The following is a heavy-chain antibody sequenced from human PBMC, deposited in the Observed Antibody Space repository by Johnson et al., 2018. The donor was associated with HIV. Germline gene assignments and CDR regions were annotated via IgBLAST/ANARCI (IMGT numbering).Heavy chain of an antibody. Sequence: QVQLVESGGGLVQPGRSLRLSCVVSGFTISTYGMHWVRQAPGKGLEWVAVMYYDGSNKYYADSVKGRFTISRDNSKNTLFLQMNSLRVEDTAVYYCAKCIWGSSLIDAFDIWGQGTRVTVSS. V-gene: IGHV3-33*06. J-gene: IGHJ3*02. CDR3: AKCIWGSSLIDAFDI. CDR2: MYYDGSNK. CDR1: GFTISTYG. D-gene: IGHD6-13*01.